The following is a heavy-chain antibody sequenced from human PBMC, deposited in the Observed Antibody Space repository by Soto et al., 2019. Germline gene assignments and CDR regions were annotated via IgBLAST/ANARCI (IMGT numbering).Heavy chain of an antibody. Sequence: ASVKVSCKASGYTFTGYYMHWVRQAPGQGLEWMGWINPNSGGTNYAQKFQGWVTMTRDTSISTAYMELSRLRSDDTAVYYCARVRVAARRDYYYGMDVWGQGTTVTVSS. CDR1: GYTFTGYY. J-gene: IGHJ6*02. V-gene: IGHV1-2*04. D-gene: IGHD6-6*01. CDR3: ARVRVAARRDYYYGMDV. CDR2: INPNSGGT.